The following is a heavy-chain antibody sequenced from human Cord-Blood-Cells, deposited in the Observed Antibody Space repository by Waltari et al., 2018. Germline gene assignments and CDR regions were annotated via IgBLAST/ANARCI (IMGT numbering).Heavy chain of an antibody. CDR1: GGTFSSYA. D-gene: IGHD7-27*01. CDR2: IIPIFGTA. V-gene: IGHV1-69*12. J-gene: IGHJ4*02. Sequence: QVQLVQSGAEVKKPGSSVKFSCKAAGGTFSSYALSGVRQAPGQGLGWMGGIIPIFGTANYAQKFQGRVTITADESTSTAYMELSSLRSEDTAVYYCARDITGEYYFDYWGQGTLVTVSS. CDR3: ARDITGEYYFDY.